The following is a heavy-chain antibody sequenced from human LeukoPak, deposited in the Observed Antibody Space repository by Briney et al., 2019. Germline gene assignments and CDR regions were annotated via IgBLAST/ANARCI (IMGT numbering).Heavy chain of an antibody. CDR2: ISSGSSYI. CDR3: ARDLEGSGWYGDD. V-gene: IGHV3-21*01. J-gene: IGHJ4*02. D-gene: IGHD6-19*01. CDR1: GFTFSRYS. Sequence: GGSLRLTCVGSGFTFSRYSTNWVRQTPGQGLEWVSSISSGSSYIYYADSVKGRFTISRDNAKNSLYLQMSSLRAEDTAVYYCARDLEGSGWYGDDWGQGTLVTVSS.